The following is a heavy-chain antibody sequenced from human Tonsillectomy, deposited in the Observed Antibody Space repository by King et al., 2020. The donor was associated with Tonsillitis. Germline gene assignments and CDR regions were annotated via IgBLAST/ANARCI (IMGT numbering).Heavy chain of an antibody. CDR2: ISYDGSDK. J-gene: IGHJ6*02. Sequence: VQLVESGGGVVQPGRSLRLSCAASGFSFSRYGMNWVRQAPGKGLEWVAVISYDGSDKYYADSVKGRFTISRDNSKNTLYLQMNSLRAEDTAVYYCAKNKQQLDPRGFYLMDVWGQGTTVTVSS. D-gene: IGHD6-13*01. CDR1: GFSFSRYG. V-gene: IGHV3-30*18. CDR3: AKNKQQLDPRGFYLMDV.